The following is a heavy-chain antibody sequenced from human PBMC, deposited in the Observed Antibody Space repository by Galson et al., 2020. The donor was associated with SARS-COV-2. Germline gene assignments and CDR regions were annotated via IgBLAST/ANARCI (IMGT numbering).Heavy chain of an antibody. CDR3: TRRKYYNFYMDV. J-gene: IGHJ6*03. CDR1: GVSISSSSDY. V-gene: IGHV4-39*01. Sequence: SETLSLTCTVSGVSISSSSDYWGRIRQPPGQGRDWLGTISYSGTTNYNASLKSRVIISVDTSRNQISLKLSSVTAADTTVYYCTRRKYYNFYMDVWGKGTTVTISS. CDR2: ISYSGTT.